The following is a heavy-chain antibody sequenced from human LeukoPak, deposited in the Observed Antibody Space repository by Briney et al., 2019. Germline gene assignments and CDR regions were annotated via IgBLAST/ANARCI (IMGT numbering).Heavy chain of an antibody. CDR2: ISYDGSNK. CDR1: GFTFSSYA. V-gene: IGHV3-30*01. D-gene: IGHD1-26*01. J-gene: IGHJ4*02. Sequence: PGGSLRLSCAASGFTFSSYAMHWVRQAPGKGLEWVAVISYDGSNKYYADSVKGRFTISRDNSENTLYLQMNSLRAEDTAVYYCARVNSGSRDYWGQGTLVTVSS. CDR3: ARVNSGSRDY.